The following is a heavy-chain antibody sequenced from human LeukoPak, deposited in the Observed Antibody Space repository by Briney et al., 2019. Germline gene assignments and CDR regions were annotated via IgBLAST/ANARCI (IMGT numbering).Heavy chain of an antibody. V-gene: IGHV1-46*01. CDR2: INPSGGST. CDR3: ARERYTIFGVVISYYGMDV. D-gene: IGHD3-3*01. Sequence: ASVKVSCKASGYTFTSYYMHWVRQAPGQGLEWMGIINPSGGSTSYAQKFQGRVTMTRDTSTSTVYMELSSLRSEDTAVYYCARERYTIFGVVISYYGMDVWGQGTTVTVSS. J-gene: IGHJ6*02. CDR1: GYTFTSYY.